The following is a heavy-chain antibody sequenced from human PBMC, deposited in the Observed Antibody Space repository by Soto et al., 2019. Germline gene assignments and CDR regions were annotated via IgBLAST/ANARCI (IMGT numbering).Heavy chain of an antibody. CDR1: GGSISAGDYY. CDR3: ARGDWFQP. Sequence: TLSLTCTVSGGSISAGDYYWNWIRQPPGKGLEWIGYIYYTGTTKYNPSLKSRATLSVDTSKNRFSLNLTSVTAADSPVYYCARGDWFQPWGPGTLVTVSS. V-gene: IGHV4-30-4*01. CDR2: IYYTGTT. J-gene: IGHJ5*02.